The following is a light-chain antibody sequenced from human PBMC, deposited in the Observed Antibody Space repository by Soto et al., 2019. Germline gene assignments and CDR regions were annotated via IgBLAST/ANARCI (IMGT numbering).Light chain of an antibody. Sequence: PEERVTLSCRASQDIRSSLAWYQQKPGQAPRLLIYGASIRATGVPATFSGSGSGTEFTLSISSLQSEHLGVYYCQQDSSWPLTFGGGTKVEIK. V-gene: IGKV3-15*01. CDR2: GAS. J-gene: IGKJ4*01. CDR1: QDIRSS. CDR3: QQDSSWPLT.